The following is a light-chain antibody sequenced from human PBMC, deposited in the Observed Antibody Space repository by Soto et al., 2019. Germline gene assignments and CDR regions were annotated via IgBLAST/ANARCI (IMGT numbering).Light chain of an antibody. J-gene: IGKJ5*01. CDR3: QQYNNWPIT. Sequence: EIVLTQSPGTLSLSPGERATLSCRASQSVRSNYLAWYQQKPGQAPRLLIYGASTRATGIPARFSGSGSGTEFTLTISSLQSEDFAVYYCQQYNNWPITFGQGTRLEIK. V-gene: IGKV3-15*01. CDR1: QSVRSN. CDR2: GAS.